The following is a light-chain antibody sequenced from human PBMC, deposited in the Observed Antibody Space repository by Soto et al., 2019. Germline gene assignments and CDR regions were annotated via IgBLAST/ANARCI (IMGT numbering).Light chain of an antibody. CDR1: QSVSIN. V-gene: IGKV3-15*01. CDR3: QQCKDWPLT. J-gene: IGKJ4*01. Sequence: EIVMTQSPATLSVSPGERATLSCRASQSVSINLAWFQQKPGQAPRLLIYGASTRATGIPARFSGSGSGTEFTLTISSLQSEAFAVYYCQQCKDWPLTFGGGTKVEIK. CDR2: GAS.